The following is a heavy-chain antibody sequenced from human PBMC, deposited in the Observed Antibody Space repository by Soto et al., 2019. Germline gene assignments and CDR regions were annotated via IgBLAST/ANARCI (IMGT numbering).Heavy chain of an antibody. V-gene: IGHV1-18*01. J-gene: IGHJ4*02. CDR2: ISPYNGNT. CDR1: GYTFTTYG. D-gene: IGHD3-10*01. CDR3: ARYMVRGDVYDY. Sequence: ASVKVSCKASGYTFTTYGVSWVRQAPGQGLEWMGWISPYNGNTTYAQNFQGRVTMTTDTSTSTVHMELRSLRSDDTAVFYCARYMVRGDVYDYWGQGTLVTVSS.